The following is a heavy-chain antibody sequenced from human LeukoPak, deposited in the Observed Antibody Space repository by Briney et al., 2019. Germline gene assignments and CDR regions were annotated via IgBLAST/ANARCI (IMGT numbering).Heavy chain of an antibody. CDR2: ISSSSSYI. J-gene: IGHJ4*02. Sequence: GGSLRLSCLASGFTFSSYVMNCVRQDPGKGLEWVSSISSSSSYIYYADSVKGRFTISRDNAKNSLYLQMNSLRAEDTAVYYCARTLTTVTTVAFDYWGQGTLVTVSS. V-gene: IGHV3-21*01. CDR1: GFTFSSYV. D-gene: IGHD4-17*01. CDR3: ARTLTTVTTVAFDY.